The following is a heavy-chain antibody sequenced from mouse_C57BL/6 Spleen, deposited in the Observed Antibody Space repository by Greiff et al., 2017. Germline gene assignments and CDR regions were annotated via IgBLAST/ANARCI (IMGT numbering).Heavy chain of an antibody. D-gene: IGHD1-1*01. CDR3: ARYYGSSYDFDY. V-gene: IGHV1-4*01. CDR1: GYTFTSYT. Sequence: QVQPQQSGAELARPGASVKMSCKASGYTFTSYTMHWVKQRPGQGLEWIGYINPSSGYTKYNQKFKDKATLTADKSSSTAYMQLSSLTSEDSAVXYCARYYGSSYDFDYWGQGTTLTVSS. J-gene: IGHJ2*01. CDR2: INPSSGYT.